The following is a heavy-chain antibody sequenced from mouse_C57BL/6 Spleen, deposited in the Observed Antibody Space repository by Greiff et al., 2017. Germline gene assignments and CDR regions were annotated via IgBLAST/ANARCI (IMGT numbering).Heavy chain of an antibody. Sequence: EVKVEESGEGLVKPGGSLKLSCAASGFTFSSYAMSWVRQTPEKRLEWVAYISSGGDYIYYADTVKGRFTISRDNARNTLYLQMSSLKSEDTAMYYCTRDAYGSRAWFAYWGQGTLVTVSA. CDR2: ISSGGDYI. J-gene: IGHJ3*01. CDR1: GFTFSSYA. D-gene: IGHD1-1*01. CDR3: TRDAYGSRAWFAY. V-gene: IGHV5-9-1*02.